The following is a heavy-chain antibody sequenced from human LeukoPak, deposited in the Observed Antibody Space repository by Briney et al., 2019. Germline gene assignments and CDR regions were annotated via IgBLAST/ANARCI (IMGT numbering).Heavy chain of an antibody. CDR1: GFTFSSYS. CDR2: ISSSGSTI. D-gene: IGHD3-10*01. CDR3: ARGGRWFGELWVDY. J-gene: IGHJ4*02. V-gene: IGHV3-48*04. Sequence: GGSLRLSCAASGFTFSSYSMNWVRQAPGKGLEWVSYISSSGSTIYYADSVKGRFTISRDNAKNSLYLQMNSLRAEDTAVYYCARGGRWFGELWVDYWGQGTLVTVSS.